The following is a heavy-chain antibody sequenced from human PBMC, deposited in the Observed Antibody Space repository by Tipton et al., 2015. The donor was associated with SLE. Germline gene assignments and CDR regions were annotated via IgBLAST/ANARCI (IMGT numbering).Heavy chain of an antibody. CDR3: AREGSGYAPSAFDI. D-gene: IGHD5-12*01. Sequence: TLSLTCTVSGGSISSHYWSWIRQPPGKGLEWIGYIYYSGSTNYNPSLKSRVTISVDTSKNQFSLKLSSVTAPDTAVYYCAREGSGYAPSAFDIWGQGTMVTVSS. CDR1: GGSISSHY. V-gene: IGHV4-59*11. CDR2: IYYSGST. J-gene: IGHJ3*02.